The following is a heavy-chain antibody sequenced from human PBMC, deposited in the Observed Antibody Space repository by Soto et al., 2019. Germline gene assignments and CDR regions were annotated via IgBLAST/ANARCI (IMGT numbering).Heavy chain of an antibody. CDR3: ANGEDSRGLDAFDN. CDR1: GGTFSSYA. D-gene: IGHD3-22*01. Sequence: SVKVSCKASGGTFSSYAISWVRQAPGQGLEWMGGIIPIFGTANYARKFQGRVTITADKSTSTAYMELSSLRSEDTAVYYCANGEDSRGLDAFDNWGQGTMVTVSS. V-gene: IGHV1-69*06. CDR2: IIPIFGTA. J-gene: IGHJ3*02.